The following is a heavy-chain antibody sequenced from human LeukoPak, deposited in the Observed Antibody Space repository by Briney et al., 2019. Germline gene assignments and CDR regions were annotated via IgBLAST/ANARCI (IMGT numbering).Heavy chain of an antibody. CDR1: AFTFSSHW. V-gene: IGHV3-74*03. J-gene: IGHJ4*02. CDR2: LSGDGGTT. D-gene: IGHD6-13*01. Sequence: GGSLRLSCAASAFTFSSHWMDWVRHAPGKGLVWVARLSGDGGTTMHADSVKGRFTISRDNAKNTLYLHMNSLGVEDTALYYCARGIASSRSVAIDLWGQGTLVAVSS. CDR3: ARGIASSRSVAIDL.